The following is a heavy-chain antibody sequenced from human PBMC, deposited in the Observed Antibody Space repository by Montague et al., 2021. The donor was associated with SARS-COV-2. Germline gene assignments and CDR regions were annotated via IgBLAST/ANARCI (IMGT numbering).Heavy chain of an antibody. CDR3: ARHHPVGGVRP. Sequence: SETLSLTCTVSGGSVSTYYWSWLRQPPGKGLEWIGFLYFSGSATTYNPSLKSRVTISIDTSKNQFSLKLSSVTAADTAAYYCARHHPVGGVRPWGQGTLVTVSS. CDR2: LYFSGSAT. J-gene: IGHJ5*02. V-gene: IGHV4-59*08. D-gene: IGHD2-8*02. CDR1: GGSVSTYY.